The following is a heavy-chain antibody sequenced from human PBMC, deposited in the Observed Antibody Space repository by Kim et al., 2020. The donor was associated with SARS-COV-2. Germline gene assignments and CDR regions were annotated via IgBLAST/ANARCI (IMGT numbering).Heavy chain of an antibody. V-gene: IGHV3-30*18. Sequence: GGSLRLSCAASGFTFSSYGMHWVRQAPGKGLEWVAVISYDGSNKYYADSVKGRFTISRDNSKNTLYLQMNSLRAEDTAVYYCAKDADRTFGGVIFRTTDYYFDYLGQGTLVTVSS. CDR3: AKDADRTFGGVIFRTTDYYFDY. CDR2: ISYDGSNK. CDR1: GFTFSSYG. J-gene: IGHJ4*02. D-gene: IGHD3-16*01.